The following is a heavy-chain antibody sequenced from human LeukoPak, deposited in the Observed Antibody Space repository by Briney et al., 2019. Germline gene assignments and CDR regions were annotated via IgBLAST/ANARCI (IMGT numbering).Heavy chain of an antibody. V-gene: IGHV4-34*01. CDR2: INHSGST. CDR3: ARGRRCGYSYGYLSPCFDY. J-gene: IGHJ4*02. D-gene: IGHD5-18*01. Sequence: KPSETLSLTCAVSGGSFSGYYWSWIRQPPGKGLEWIGEINHSGSTNYNPSLKSRVTISVDTSKNQFSLKLSSVTAADTAVYYCARGRRCGYSYGYLSPCFDYWGQGTLVTVSS. CDR1: GGSFSGYY.